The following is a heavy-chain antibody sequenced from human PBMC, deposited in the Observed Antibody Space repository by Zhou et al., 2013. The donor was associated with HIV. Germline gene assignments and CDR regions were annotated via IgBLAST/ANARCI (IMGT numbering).Heavy chain of an antibody. CDR2: IIPILGIA. J-gene: IGHJ4*02. D-gene: IGHD5-12*01. V-gene: IGHV1-69*04. CDR1: GGTFSSYA. CDR3: ATPRYSGYDGLHY. Sequence: QVQLVQSGAEVKKPGSSVKVSCKASGGTFSSYAISWVRQAPGQGLEWMGRIIPILGIANYAQKFQGRVTITADKSTSTAYMELSSLRSEDTAVYYCATPRYSGYDGLHYWGQGTLVTVSS.